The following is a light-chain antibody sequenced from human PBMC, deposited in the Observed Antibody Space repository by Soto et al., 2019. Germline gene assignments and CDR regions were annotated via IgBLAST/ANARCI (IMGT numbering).Light chain of an antibody. CDR3: QQRSNWPPYT. CDR2: DAS. CDR1: QSVSSY. V-gene: IGKV3-11*01. J-gene: IGKJ2*01. Sequence: EIVLTQSPATLSLSPGERATLSCRASQSVSSYLAWYQQKPGQAPRLLIYDASNRATGIPARFSGSGSGTGFTLTISSLEPEDFAVYYCQQRSNWPPYTFGQRTKLEIK.